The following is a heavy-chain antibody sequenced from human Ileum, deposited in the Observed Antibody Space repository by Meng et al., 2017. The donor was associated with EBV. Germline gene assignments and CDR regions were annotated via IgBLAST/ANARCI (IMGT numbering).Heavy chain of an antibody. CDR1: GDSISSNSW. J-gene: IGHJ4*02. D-gene: IGHD6-19*01. V-gene: IGHV4-4*02. CDR3: ARDPIPVPGRNFDY. Sequence: QVPLQESGPGLVKPSGTLSLTCTVSGDSISSNSWWNWVRQPPGKGLEWIGDIYHSGDSNYNPSLKSRVTISLDNSNNQFSLTLSSVTAADTAVYYCARDPIPVPGRNFDYWGQGTLVTVSS. CDR2: IYHSGDS.